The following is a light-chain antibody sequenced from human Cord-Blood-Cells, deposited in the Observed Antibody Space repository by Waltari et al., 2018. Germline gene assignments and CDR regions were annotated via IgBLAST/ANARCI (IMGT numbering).Light chain of an antibody. J-gene: IGLJ3*02. CDR1: SSDVGSYNL. Sequence: QSALTQPASVSGSPGQSITISCTGTSSDVGSYNLVSWYQQHPGNAPKLMSYEGSKRPSGVSNRFSGSKSGNTASLTISGLQAEDEADYYCCSYAGSSWVFGGGTKLTIL. CDR2: EGS. V-gene: IGLV2-23*01. CDR3: CSYAGSSWV.